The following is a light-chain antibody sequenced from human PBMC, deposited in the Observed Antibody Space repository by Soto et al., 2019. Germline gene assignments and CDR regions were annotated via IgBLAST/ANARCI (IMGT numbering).Light chain of an antibody. CDR3: QQYGASPPT. Sequence: DIQMTQSPSTLPASVGDRVTITCRANQSISTWLAWYQQKPGKAPNLLIYKASRLETGVPSRFSGSGSGTEFTLTISRLETEDFALYYCQQYGASPPTFGGGTKVDIK. J-gene: IGKJ4*01. V-gene: IGKV1-5*03. CDR2: KAS. CDR1: QSISTW.